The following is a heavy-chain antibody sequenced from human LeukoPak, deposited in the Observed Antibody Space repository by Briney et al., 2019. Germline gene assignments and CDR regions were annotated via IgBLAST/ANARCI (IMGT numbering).Heavy chain of an antibody. CDR3: VRHLMGGVTTYGGGDY. D-gene: IGHD4/OR15-4a*01. Sequence: AGESLKISCPASGYSFSSYWIAWVRQMPGEGLEWMGIVYPGDSDTRYSPSFQDQVTISADKSISTAYLHWSSLKASDTAMYYCVRHLMGGVTTYGGGDYWGQGTPVTVSS. CDR1: GYSFSSYW. CDR2: VYPGDSDT. J-gene: IGHJ4*02. V-gene: IGHV5-51*01.